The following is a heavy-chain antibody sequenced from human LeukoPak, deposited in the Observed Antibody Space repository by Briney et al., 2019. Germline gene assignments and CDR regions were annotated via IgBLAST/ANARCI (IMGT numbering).Heavy chain of an antibody. CDR2: ISASGGST. D-gene: IGHD5-18*01. Sequence: LTGGSLRLSCVVSGLTFSSYAMSWVRQAPGKGLDWVSAISASGGSTYYADSVKGRFTISRDNSKNTLYLQMNSLRAEDTAVYYCAKVDLDTAMVTAFDYWGQGTLVTVSS. V-gene: IGHV3-23*01. CDR3: AKVDLDTAMVTAFDY. CDR1: GLTFSSYA. J-gene: IGHJ4*02.